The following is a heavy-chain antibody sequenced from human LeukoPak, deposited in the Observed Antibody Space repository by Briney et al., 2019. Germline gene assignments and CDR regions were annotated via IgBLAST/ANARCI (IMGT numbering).Heavy chain of an antibody. CDR2: MHYSGTT. CDR1: GGSISGGSISGYH. J-gene: IGHJ4*02. D-gene: IGHD4-23*01. V-gene: IGHV4-61*08. Sequence: SETLSLTCSVSGGSISGGSISGYHWSWIRQPPGKGLELIAYMHYSGTTHYNPSLKSRVSISVDTSRKQISLELTSVTAADTAVYYCASQYRGLYYFDYWGQGTLVTVSS. CDR3: ASQYRGLYYFDY.